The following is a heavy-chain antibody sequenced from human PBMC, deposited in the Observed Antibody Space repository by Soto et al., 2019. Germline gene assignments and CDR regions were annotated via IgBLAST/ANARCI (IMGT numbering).Heavy chain of an antibody. Sequence: SETLSLTCSLSGGSINSRDHFWGWIRRTPGKGLEWIGSVYYTETTYYNPSLKSPVTISVETSRNTFSLKVNSVTAADTGIYYCARQRVLSTNMFITSFDPWGQGTLVTVSS. D-gene: IGHD3-10*02. CDR1: GGSINSRDHF. CDR3: ARQRVLSTNMFITSFDP. V-gene: IGHV4-39*01. J-gene: IGHJ5*02. CDR2: VYYTETT.